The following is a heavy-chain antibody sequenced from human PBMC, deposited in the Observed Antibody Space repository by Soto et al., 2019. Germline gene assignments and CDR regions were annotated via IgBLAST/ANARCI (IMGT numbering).Heavy chain of an antibody. CDR1: GGSLTDHY. Sequence: QVQLQESGPGLVKPSETLSLTCTVAGGSLTDHYWNWFRQSPGKGLHWIGYVYYSGGTNYNPSLKGLVTMSVDTSKNQFSLNLPYVTAADKPVYYCARVNDWKSSTFNIWGQGTMDSVSS. D-gene: IGHD2-21*01. V-gene: IGHV4-59*11. CDR2: VYYSGGT. CDR3: ARVNDWKSSTFNI. J-gene: IGHJ3*02.